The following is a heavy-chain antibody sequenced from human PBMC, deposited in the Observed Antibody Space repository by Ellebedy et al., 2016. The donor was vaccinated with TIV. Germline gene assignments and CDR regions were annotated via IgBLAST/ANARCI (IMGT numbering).Heavy chain of an antibody. Sequence: GGSLRLSXAASGFTFSSYWMSWVRQAPGKGLEWVANIKQDGSEKYYVDSVKGRFTISRDNAKNSLYLQMNSLRAEDTAVYYCATAQARILTGYIDYWGQGTLVTVSS. V-gene: IGHV3-7*01. CDR2: IKQDGSEK. CDR1: GFTFSSYW. J-gene: IGHJ4*02. D-gene: IGHD3-9*01. CDR3: ATAQARILTGYIDY.